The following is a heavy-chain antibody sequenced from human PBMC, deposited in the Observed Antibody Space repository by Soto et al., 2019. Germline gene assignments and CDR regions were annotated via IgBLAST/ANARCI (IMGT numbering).Heavy chain of an antibody. CDR1: GGTFSSYA. D-gene: IGHD3-10*01. CDR3: AGELITMVRGVTSGRYYYYGMDV. V-gene: IGHV1-69*13. CDR2: IIPIFGTA. J-gene: IGHJ6*02. Sequence: ASVKVSCKASGGTFSSYAISWVRQAPGQGLEWMGGIIPIFGTANYAQKFQGRVTITADESTSTAYMELSSLRSEDTAVYYCAGELITMVRGVTSGRYYYYGMDVWGQGTTVTVSS.